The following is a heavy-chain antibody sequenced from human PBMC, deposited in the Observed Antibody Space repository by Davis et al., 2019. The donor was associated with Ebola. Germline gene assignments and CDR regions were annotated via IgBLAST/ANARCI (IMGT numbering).Heavy chain of an antibody. Sequence: SGPTLVKPTQTLTLTCTFSGFSLSTSGVGMGWIRQPPGKALEWLAMIYWDDDKRYSPSLKTRLTITKDTSKNQVVLTMTNMDPVDTATYYCAHKSVAGSFFDYWGQGTLVTVSS. J-gene: IGHJ4*02. V-gene: IGHV2-5*02. D-gene: IGHD1-26*01. CDR1: GFSLSTSGVG. CDR2: IYWDDDK. CDR3: AHKSVAGSFFDY.